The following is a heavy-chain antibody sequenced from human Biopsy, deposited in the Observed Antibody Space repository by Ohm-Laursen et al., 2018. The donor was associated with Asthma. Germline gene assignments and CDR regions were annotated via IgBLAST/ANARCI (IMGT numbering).Heavy chain of an antibody. CDR3: ARTYYDFLTGQVNDAFAL. CDR2: INAGDGNT. D-gene: IGHD3-9*01. CDR1: GYNFISFA. Sequence: GASVKVSRKASGYNFISFAIHWVRQAPGQRLEWMGWINAGDGNTKYSQKFQGRVTITRDTSASTAYMDLRSLRSEDTAMYYCARTYYDFLTGQVNDAFALWGQGTMVTVSS. V-gene: IGHV1-3*01. J-gene: IGHJ3*01.